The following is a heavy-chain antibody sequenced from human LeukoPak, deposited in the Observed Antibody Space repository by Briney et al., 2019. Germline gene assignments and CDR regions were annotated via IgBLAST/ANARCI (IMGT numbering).Heavy chain of an antibody. J-gene: IGHJ4*02. V-gene: IGHV3-23*01. CDR2: ISGSGGNT. D-gene: IGHD6-19*01. Sequence: GGSLRLSCASSGFTFSSSAMSWLRQAPGKGLEWVSAISGSGGNTYYADSVKGRFTISRDKSKNKLYLQMNSLRAEDTAVYYCAKGLAVARHFDYWGQGTLVTVSS. CDR3: AKGLAVARHFDY. CDR1: GFTFSSSA.